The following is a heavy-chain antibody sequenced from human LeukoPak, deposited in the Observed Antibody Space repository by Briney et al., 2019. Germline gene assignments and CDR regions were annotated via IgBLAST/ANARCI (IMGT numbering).Heavy chain of an antibody. CDR1: GYTFSSFD. Sequence: ASVKVSCKASGYTFSSFDINWVRQATGQGLEWMGWMNPNTGNTGCAQKLQGRFTITRDTSMSTAYMELSSLRSEDTAVYYCARGRGQWGRTFDYWGQGTLVTVSS. CDR2: MNPNTGNT. D-gene: IGHD3-10*01. J-gene: IGHJ4*02. CDR3: ARGRGQWGRTFDY. V-gene: IGHV1-8*01.